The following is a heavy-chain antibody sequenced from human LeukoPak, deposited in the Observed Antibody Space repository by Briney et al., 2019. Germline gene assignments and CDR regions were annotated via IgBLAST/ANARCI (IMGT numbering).Heavy chain of an antibody. CDR1: GGSFSGYY. D-gene: IGHD3-3*01. CDR3: ASLDDFWSGSDWFDP. Sequence: SETLSLTCAVYGGSFSGYYWSWIRQPPGKGQEWIGEINHSGSTNYNPSLKSRVTISVDTSKHQFPLKLSSVTAADTAVYYCASLDDFWSGSDWFDPWGQGTLVTVSS. V-gene: IGHV4-34*01. J-gene: IGHJ5*02. CDR2: INHSGST.